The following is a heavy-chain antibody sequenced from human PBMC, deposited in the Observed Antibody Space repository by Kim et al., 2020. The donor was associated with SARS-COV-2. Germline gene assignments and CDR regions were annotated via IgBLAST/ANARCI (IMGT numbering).Heavy chain of an antibody. J-gene: IGHJ5*01. CDR2: AYYIGNT. CDR1: GGSLSSSSYY. V-gene: IGHV4-39*01. D-gene: IGHD6-19*01. CDR3: VRHQRDSSGWF. Sequence: SETLSLTCTVSGGSLSSSSYYWGWIRQPPGKGLEWIGTAYYIGNTYYNPSLKCRVTISVDTSKNQFSLKLGSVTAADTAVYYCVRHQRDSSGWF.